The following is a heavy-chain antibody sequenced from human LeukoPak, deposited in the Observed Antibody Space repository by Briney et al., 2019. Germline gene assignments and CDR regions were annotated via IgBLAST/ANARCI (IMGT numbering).Heavy chain of an antibody. CDR1: GYTFSTYT. Sequence: GGSLRLSCAASGYTFSTYTMNWVRQAPGKGLEWVAFITSSSEYIYYADSVKGRFTISRDNSKNTLYLQMNSLRTEDTAIYYCTRVSVAAPDWGYWGQGTLVTVSS. CDR2: ITSSSEYI. J-gene: IGHJ4*02. CDR3: TRVSVAAPDWGY. V-gene: IGHV3-21*01. D-gene: IGHD6-19*01.